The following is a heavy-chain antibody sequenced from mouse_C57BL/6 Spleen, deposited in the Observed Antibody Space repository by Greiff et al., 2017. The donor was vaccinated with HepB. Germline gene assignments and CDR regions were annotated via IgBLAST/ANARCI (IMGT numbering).Heavy chain of an antibody. CDR3: AREDYDYDPFAY. CDR2: ISSGGSYT. V-gene: IGHV5-6*01. D-gene: IGHD2-4*01. J-gene: IGHJ3*01. Sequence: EVHLVESGGDLVKPGGSLKLSCAASGFTFSSYGMSWVRQTPDKRLEWVATISSGGSYTYYPDSVKGRFTISRDNAKNTLYLQMSSLKSEDTAMYYCAREDYDYDPFAYWGQGTLVTVSA. CDR1: GFTFSSYG.